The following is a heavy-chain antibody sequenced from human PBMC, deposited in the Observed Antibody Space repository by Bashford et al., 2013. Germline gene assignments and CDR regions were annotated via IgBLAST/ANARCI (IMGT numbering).Heavy chain of an antibody. CDR2: ISAYNGNT. V-gene: IGHV1-18*01. D-gene: IGHD3-16*01. CDR3: ARDYYDGSPGGYYYYYYMDV. J-gene: IGHJ6*03. Sequence: WVRQAPGQGLEWMGWISAYNGNTNYAQKLQGRVTMTTDTSTSTAYMELRSLRSDDTAVYYCARDYYDGSPGGYYYYYYMDVWGKGTTVTVSS.